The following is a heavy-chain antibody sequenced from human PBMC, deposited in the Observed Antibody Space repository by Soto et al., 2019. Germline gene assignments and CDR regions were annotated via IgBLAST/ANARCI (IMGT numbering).Heavy chain of an antibody. CDR1: GGTFRRYV. CDR3: ARGGIAAQFDY. D-gene: IGHD6-13*01. V-gene: IGHV1-69*13. Sequence: SVKVSCKASGGTFRRYVISWVRQAPGQGLEWMGGIIPIFGTANYAQKFQGRVTITADESTSTAYMDLRRLRSEDTAVYYCARGGIAAQFDYWGQGTLVTVSS. J-gene: IGHJ4*02. CDR2: IIPIFGTA.